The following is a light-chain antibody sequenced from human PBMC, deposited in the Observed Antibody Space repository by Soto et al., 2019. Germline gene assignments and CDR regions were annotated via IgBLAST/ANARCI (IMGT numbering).Light chain of an antibody. CDR2: GAS. CDR3: QQYNNWPWT. V-gene: IGKV3-15*01. Sequence: EIVMTQSPVTLSVSPGGRGTLLCRASQSISDTLAWYQQKHGQAPRLLIHGASTRAPGFPARFSGSGYGTDFNLTISSLQSEDFAVYYCQQYNNWPWTFGQGTKVDIK. J-gene: IGKJ1*01. CDR1: QSISDT.